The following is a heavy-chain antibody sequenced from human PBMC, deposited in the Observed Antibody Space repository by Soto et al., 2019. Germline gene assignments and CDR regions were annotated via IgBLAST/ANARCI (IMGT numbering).Heavy chain of an antibody. CDR1: GFTFSSYA. CDR2: ISYDGSNK. J-gene: IGHJ4*02. CDR3: AKDRYCSSTSCWPRVFDY. Sequence: QVQLVESGGGVVQPGRSLRLSCAASGFTFSSYAMHWVRQAPGKGLEWVAVISYDGSNKYYADSVKGRFTISRDNSKNTLYLQMNSLRAEDTAVYYCAKDRYCSSTSCWPRVFDYWGQGTLVTVSS. D-gene: IGHD2-2*01. V-gene: IGHV3-30*04.